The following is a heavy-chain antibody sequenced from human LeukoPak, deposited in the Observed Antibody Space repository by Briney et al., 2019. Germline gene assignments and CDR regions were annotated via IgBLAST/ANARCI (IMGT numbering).Heavy chain of an antibody. J-gene: IGHJ4*02. D-gene: IGHD3-10*01. CDR2: MNPNSGNT. Sequence: GASVKVSCRASGYTFTSYDINWVRQATGQGLEWMGWMNPNSGNTGYAQKFQGRVTMTRNTSISTAYMELSSLRSEDTAVYYCARAPEYYYGSGSYHDYWGQGTLVTVSS. CDR3: ARAPEYYYGSGSYHDY. V-gene: IGHV1-8*01. CDR1: GYTFTSYD.